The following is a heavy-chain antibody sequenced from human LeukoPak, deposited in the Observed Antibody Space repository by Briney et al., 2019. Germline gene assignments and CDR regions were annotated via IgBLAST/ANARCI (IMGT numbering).Heavy chain of an antibody. D-gene: IGHD1-26*01. V-gene: IGHV3-48*01. Sequence: PGGSLRLSCAASGFTLSSYSINWVRQAPGKGLEWVSYISSSSRTTYYADSVKGRFTISRDNVKNSLYLQMNSLRAEDTAVYYCATWSYPQNWGQGTLVTVSS. CDR1: GFTLSSYS. J-gene: IGHJ4*02. CDR3: ATWSYPQN. CDR2: ISSSSRTT.